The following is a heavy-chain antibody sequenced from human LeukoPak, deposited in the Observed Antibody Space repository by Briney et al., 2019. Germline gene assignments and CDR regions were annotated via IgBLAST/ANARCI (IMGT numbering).Heavy chain of an antibody. J-gene: IGHJ6*03. D-gene: IGHD5-12*01. CDR1: GYTFTSYD. CDR2: MNPNSGNT. CDR3: ARAPSYDYGWAYYYYYYMDV. V-gene: IGHV1-8*03. Sequence: ASVKVSCKASGYTFTSYDINWVRQATGQGLEWMGWMNPNSGNTGYAQKFQGRVTITRNTSISTAYMELSSLRSEDTAVYYCARAPSYDYGWAYYYYYYMDVWGKGTTVTVSS.